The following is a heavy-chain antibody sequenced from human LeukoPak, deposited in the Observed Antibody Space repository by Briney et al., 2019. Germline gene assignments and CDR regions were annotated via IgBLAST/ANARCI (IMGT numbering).Heavy chain of an antibody. Sequence: SETLSLTCTVSLGSISSYYWSRIRQPPGKGLEWIGYIYYSGSTRYKPSLKSRATISVHTSKNQFSLKLSSVTSADTAVYYCASASLNIYAFDIWGQGTMVTVSS. CDR2: IYYSGST. CDR1: LGSISSYY. D-gene: IGHD2/OR15-2a*01. V-gene: IGHV4-59*01. CDR3: ASASLNIYAFDI. J-gene: IGHJ3*02.